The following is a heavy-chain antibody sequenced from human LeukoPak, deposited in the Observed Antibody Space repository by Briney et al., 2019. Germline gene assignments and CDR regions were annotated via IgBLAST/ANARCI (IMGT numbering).Heavy chain of an antibody. CDR2: IYYSGST. CDR3: ARVLSLDYGDFYFDY. V-gene: IGHV4-59*01. J-gene: IGHJ4*02. CDR1: GGSISSYY. D-gene: IGHD4-17*01. Sequence: SETLSLTCTVSGGSISSYYWSWIRQPPGKGLEWIGYIYYSGSTNYNPSLKSRVTISVDTSRNQLSLKMISVTAADTAVYYCARVLSLDYGDFYFDYWGQGTLVTVSS.